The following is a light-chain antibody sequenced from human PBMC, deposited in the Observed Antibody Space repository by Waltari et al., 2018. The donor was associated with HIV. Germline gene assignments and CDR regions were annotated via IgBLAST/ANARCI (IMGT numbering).Light chain of an antibody. CDR3: ATWDGSLNGPV. Sequence: QSSLTQPPSASGTPGQRVTLSRSGNGYNIGASTTNWYQQPTGTAPKLLIYRNNQRPSRVPDRFSGSKSGTSASLAISGLQSDDETTYYCATWDGSLNGPVFGGGTKLTVL. CDR1: GYNIGAST. CDR2: RNN. J-gene: IGLJ3*02. V-gene: IGLV1-44*01.